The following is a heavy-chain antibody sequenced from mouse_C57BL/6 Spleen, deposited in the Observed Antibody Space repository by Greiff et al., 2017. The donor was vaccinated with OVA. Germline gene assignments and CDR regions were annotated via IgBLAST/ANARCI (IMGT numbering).Heavy chain of an antibody. V-gene: IGHV5-4*01. J-gene: IGHJ3*01. D-gene: IGHD2-4*01. Sequence: EVQLVESGGGLVKPGGSLKLSCAASGYTFTCYAMSWVRPTPGKRLEWVASISDGGSVTYYPDTVKGRFTISRDNAKNNLYRQMGLLKSEDTAMYYCARYSQPGICDYGFAYWGQGTLVTVSA. CDR1: GYTFTCYA. CDR3: ARYSQPGICDYGFAY. CDR2: ISDGGSVT.